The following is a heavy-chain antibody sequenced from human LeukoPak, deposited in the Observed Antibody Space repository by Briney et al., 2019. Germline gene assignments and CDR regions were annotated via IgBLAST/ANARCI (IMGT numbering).Heavy chain of an antibody. CDR3: ARVGSRSSFGY. CDR1: GGSISSYY. V-gene: IGHV4-59*01. CDR2: IYYSGST. Sequence: SETLSLTCTVSGGSISSYYWSWIRQPPGKGLEWIGYIYYSGSTNYNPALKSRVTISVDTSKNQFSLKLSSVTAADTAVYYCARVGSRSSFGYWGQGTLVTVSS. D-gene: IGHD6-6*01. J-gene: IGHJ4*02.